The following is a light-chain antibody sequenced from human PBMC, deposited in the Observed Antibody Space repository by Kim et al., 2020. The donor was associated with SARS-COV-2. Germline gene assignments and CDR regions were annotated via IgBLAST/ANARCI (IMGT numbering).Light chain of an antibody. Sequence: SVSPGQRDSISCSGDKLGDKYACWYQQKPGQSPVLVIYQDSMRPSGIPELFAGSNSGNTATLTISGTQAMYEADYYCQAWDSSTAVFGGGTQLTVL. V-gene: IGLV3-1*01. CDR3: QAWDSSTAV. CDR1: KLGDKY. CDR2: QDS. J-gene: IGLJ2*01.